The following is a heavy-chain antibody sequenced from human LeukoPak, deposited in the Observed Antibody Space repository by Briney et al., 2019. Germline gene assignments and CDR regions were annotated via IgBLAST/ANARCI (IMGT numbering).Heavy chain of an antibody. Sequence: GGSLRLSCAASGFTFSSYAMSWVRQAPGKGLEWVSAISGSGGSTYYADSVKGRITISRDNSKNTLYVQMNSLRAEDTAVYYCAKGKDYYLDYWGQGTLVTVSS. CDR3: AKGKDYYLDY. CDR1: GFTFSSYA. D-gene: IGHD3-10*01. J-gene: IGHJ4*02. CDR2: ISGSGGST. V-gene: IGHV3-23*01.